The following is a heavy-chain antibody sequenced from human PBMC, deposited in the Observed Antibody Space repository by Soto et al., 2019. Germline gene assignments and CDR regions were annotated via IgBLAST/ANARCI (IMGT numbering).Heavy chain of an antibody. V-gene: IGHV4-34*01. CDR2: INHSGST. CDR3: ARDKITGLFDY. CDR1: GMHFSCYY. D-gene: IGHD2-8*02. J-gene: IGHJ4*02. Sequence: SETLHLTCAVYGMHFSCYYCTLIRQPPGTGLEWIGEINHSGSTNYNPALKSRVTISVDTSKNQFSLKLTSVTAADTAVYYCARDKITGLFDYWGRGTLVTVSS.